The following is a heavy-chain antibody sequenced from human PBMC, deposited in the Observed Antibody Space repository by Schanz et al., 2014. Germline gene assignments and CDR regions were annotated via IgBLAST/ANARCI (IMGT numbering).Heavy chain of an antibody. CDR2: IATSSSTR. V-gene: IGHV3-48*01. CDR3: ASGVHVSSLQKGLQF. J-gene: IGHJ1*01. CDR1: GFDFNSYS. D-gene: IGHD3-10*01. Sequence: VQLAESGGGLVQPGGSLRLSCTASGFDFNSYSMNWVRQVPGKGLEWLSYIATSSSTRHYADSVKGRVTISRDNAKNSVSLQMRRLRVEDTAVYYCASGVHVSSLQKGLQFWGRGTLVIVSS.